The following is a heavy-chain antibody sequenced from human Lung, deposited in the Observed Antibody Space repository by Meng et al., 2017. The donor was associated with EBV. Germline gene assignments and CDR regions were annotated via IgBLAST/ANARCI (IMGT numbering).Heavy chain of an antibody. CDR2: INHSGST. CDR3: ARSYSSGWYTLFDY. CDR1: GRSFIGYD. Sequence: ARLQGWGAVLLKTSATRSSTCAGYGRSFIGYDWSWIRTTPGKELEWIGEINHSGSTNYNPSLKSRVTISVDTSKNQFSLKLSSVTAADTAVYYCARSYSSGWYTLFDYWGQGTLVTVSS. D-gene: IGHD6-19*01. J-gene: IGHJ4*02. V-gene: IGHV4-34*01.